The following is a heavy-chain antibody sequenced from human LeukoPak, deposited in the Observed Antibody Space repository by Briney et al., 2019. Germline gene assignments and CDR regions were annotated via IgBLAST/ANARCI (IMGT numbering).Heavy chain of an antibody. Sequence: GGSLRLSCAASGFTFSSYAMHWVRQAPGKGLEYVSAISSNGGSTYYANSVKGRFTISRDNPKNTLYLQMGSLRAEDMAVYYCARGGVDYWGQGTLVTVSS. V-gene: IGHV3-64*01. J-gene: IGHJ4*02. CDR3: ARGGVDY. D-gene: IGHD3-16*01. CDR1: GFTFSSYA. CDR2: ISSNGGST.